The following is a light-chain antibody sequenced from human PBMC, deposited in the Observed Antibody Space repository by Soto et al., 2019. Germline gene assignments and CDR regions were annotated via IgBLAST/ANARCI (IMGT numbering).Light chain of an antibody. J-gene: IGKJ1*01. CDR1: QSVSSSY. Sequence: EIVLTQSPGTLSLSPGERATLSCRASQSVSSSYLAWYQQKPGQAPRLLIYGASSRATGIPDRFSGSGSGTDFTLTISRLEPEDFAVYYCQQYGSSPTWPFAQGPKVDIK. V-gene: IGKV3-20*01. CDR3: QQYGSSPTWP. CDR2: GAS.